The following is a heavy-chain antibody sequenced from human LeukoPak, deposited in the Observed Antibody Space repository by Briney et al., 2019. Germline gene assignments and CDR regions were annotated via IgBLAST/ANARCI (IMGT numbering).Heavy chain of an antibody. V-gene: IGHV4-59*01. CDR3: ARIGLEDYYFDY. CDR1: AGSISSYY. Sequence: SETLSLTCTVSAGSISSYYCSWIRQPPGKGLEWMAYIYYSGSTNYDPSLKSRVTISVDTSKNQFSLKLSSVTAADTAVYYCARIGLEDYYFDYWGQGTLVTVSS. J-gene: IGHJ4*02. CDR2: IYYSGST.